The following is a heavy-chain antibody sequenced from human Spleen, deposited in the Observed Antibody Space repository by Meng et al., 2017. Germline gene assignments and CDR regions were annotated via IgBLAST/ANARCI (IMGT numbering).Heavy chain of an antibody. Sequence: GRLQTWGRGLFQPSETLSRTWVVSGGSFSDYYWSWIRQPPGKGLEWIGEINHSGSTNYNPSLESRATISVDTSQNNLSLKLSSVTAADSAVYYCARGPTTMAHDFDYWGQGTLVTVPS. CDR2: INHSGST. CDR1: GGSFSDYY. V-gene: IGHV4-34*01. D-gene: IGHD4-11*01. CDR3: ARGPTTMAHDFDY. J-gene: IGHJ4*02.